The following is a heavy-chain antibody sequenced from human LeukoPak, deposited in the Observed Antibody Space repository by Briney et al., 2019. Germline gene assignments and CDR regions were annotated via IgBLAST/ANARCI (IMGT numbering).Heavy chain of an antibody. D-gene: IGHD5-24*01. V-gene: IGHV4-39*01. CDR2: IYYSGDT. CDR1: GDSIASRTSY. J-gene: IGHJ5*02. CDR3: ARRGHTYGSNRGRLSHNYFAP. Sequence: PSETLSLTCSVSGDSIASRTSYWAWIRQPPGKGLEWIGSIYYSGDTDYNPSLRSRVTISIDTSKSQFSLKVTSVTAADTALYYCARRGHTYGSNRGRLSHNYFAPWGQGILVSVSS.